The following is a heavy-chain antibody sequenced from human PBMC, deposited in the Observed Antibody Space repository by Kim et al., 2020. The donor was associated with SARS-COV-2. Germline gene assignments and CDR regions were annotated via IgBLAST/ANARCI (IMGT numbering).Heavy chain of an antibody. D-gene: IGHD6-13*01. CDR3: ARDTLVYSSSWYPRYYYYYGMDV. J-gene: IGHJ6*02. CDR2: INSDGSST. CDR1: GFTFSSYW. V-gene: IGHV3-74*01. Sequence: GGSLRLSCAASGFTFSSYWMHWVRQAPGKGLVWVSRINSDGSSTSYADSVKGRFTISRDNAKNTLYLQMNSLRAEDTAVYYCARDTLVYSSSWYPRYYYYYGMDVWGQGTTVTVSS.